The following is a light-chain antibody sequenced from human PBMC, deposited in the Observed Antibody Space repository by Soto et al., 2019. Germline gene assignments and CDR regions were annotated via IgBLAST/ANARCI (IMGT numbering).Light chain of an antibody. Sequence: EIVLTQSPGTLSLSPGERATLSCRASQSVSSIYLAWYQHKPGQAPRLLIYGASSRATGIPDRFSGSGSGTGFQLIISRLEPEGFAVYYCQQYGSSSWTFGRGTTVEIK. CDR3: QQYGSSSWT. V-gene: IGKV3-20*01. J-gene: IGKJ1*01. CDR1: QSVSSIY. CDR2: GAS.